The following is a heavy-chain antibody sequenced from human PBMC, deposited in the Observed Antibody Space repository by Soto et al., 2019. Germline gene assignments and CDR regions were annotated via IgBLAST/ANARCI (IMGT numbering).Heavy chain of an antibody. J-gene: IGHJ4*02. V-gene: IGHV1-69*13. CDR3: ARTGNFDWPTKSGFAY. D-gene: IGHD3-9*01. Sequence: ASVKVSCKTSGGTFSRSAMNWVRQAPGQGLQWMGRIIPFFGVVNYAQKFQGRVTISADESTNTSYMQLSSLRSDDTAVYYCARTGNFDWPTKSGFAYWGQGALVTVSS. CDR2: IIPFFGVV. CDR1: GGTFSRSA.